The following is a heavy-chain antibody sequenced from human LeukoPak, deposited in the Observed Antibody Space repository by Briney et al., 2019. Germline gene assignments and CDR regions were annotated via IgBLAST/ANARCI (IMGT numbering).Heavy chain of an antibody. V-gene: IGHV1-18*01. D-gene: IGHD6-13*01. CDR1: GYTFTSYG. CDR3: ASPSIAAAGDAFDI. J-gene: IGHJ3*02. Sequence: ASVKVSCKAYGYTFTSYGISWVRQAPGQGLEWMGWISAYNGNTNYAQKLQGRVTMTTDTSTSTAYMELRSLRSDDTAVYYCASPSIAAAGDAFDIWGQGTMVTVSS. CDR2: ISAYNGNT.